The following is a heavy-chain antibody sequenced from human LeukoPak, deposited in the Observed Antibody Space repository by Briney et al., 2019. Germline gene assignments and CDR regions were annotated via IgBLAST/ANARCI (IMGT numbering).Heavy chain of an antibody. V-gene: IGHV5-51*01. D-gene: IGHD5-12*01. CDR1: GYSFTSYW. CDR2: IYPGDSDT. J-gene: IGHJ4*02. CDR3: ARRYSGYNHGTLFDY. Sequence: GESLKISCKGSGYSFTSYWIGWVRQMPGKGLEWMGIIYPGDSDTRYIPSFQGQVTISADKSISTAYLPWSSLKASDTAMYYCARRYSGYNHGTLFDYWGQGTLVTVSS.